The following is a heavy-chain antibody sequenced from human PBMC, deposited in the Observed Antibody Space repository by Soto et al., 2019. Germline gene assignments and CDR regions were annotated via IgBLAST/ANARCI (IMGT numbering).Heavy chain of an antibody. V-gene: IGHV3-49*04. D-gene: IGHD3-16*01. CDR2: IRSKTFGETT. Sequence: GGSLRLSSSASGFIFADYAVRWVLQAPGKGQEWLGFIRSKTFGETTKYAASVKGRFTISRDDSKAIAYLQMDSLMTEDTAVYYCTRAYDYLWGSPYSCFDYWRQGTLATVSS. J-gene: IGHJ4*02. CDR1: GFIFADYA. CDR3: TRAYDYLWGSPYSCFDY.